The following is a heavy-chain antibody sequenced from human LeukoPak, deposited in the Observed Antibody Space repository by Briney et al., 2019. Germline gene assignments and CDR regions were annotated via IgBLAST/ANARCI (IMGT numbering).Heavy chain of an antibody. J-gene: IGHJ3*02. Sequence: GGSLRLSCAASGFIFSSYWMTWVRQAPGKGLEWVANIKQDGSEKYYVDSVKGQFTISRDNAKNSLSLQMNSLRAEDTAVYYCARTGDAFDIWGQGTMVTVSS. CDR2: IKQDGSEK. CDR3: ARTGDAFDI. V-gene: IGHV3-7*01. D-gene: IGHD1-14*01. CDR1: GFIFSSYW.